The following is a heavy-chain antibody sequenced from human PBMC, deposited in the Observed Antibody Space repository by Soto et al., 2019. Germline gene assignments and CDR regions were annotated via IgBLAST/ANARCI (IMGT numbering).Heavy chain of an antibody. Sequence: PGGSLRLSCAASGLTFSNYWMSWVRQAPGKGLEWVANIKQDGSESNYADSVKGRFTISRDNAENSLYLQMTSLRAEDTAVYYCASARHIGPWGQGTLVTVSS. CDR1: GLTFSNYW. CDR2: IKQDGSES. CDR3: ASARHIGP. J-gene: IGHJ1*01. D-gene: IGHD2-21*01. V-gene: IGHV3-7*01.